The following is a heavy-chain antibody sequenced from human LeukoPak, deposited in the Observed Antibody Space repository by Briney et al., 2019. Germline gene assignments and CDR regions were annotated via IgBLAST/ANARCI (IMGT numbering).Heavy chain of an antibody. CDR2: IYHSGST. CDR1: RFTFSRYAK. CDR3: ARAQHFDDSSGYGLHYFDY. Sequence: GSLRLSCAASRFTFSRYAKNWVRQPPGKGLEWIGEIYHSGSTNYNPSLKSRVTISVDKSKNQFSLKLSSVAAADTAVYYCARAQHFDDSSGYGLHYFDYWGQGTLVTVSS. V-gene: IGHV4-4*02. D-gene: IGHD3-22*01. J-gene: IGHJ4*02.